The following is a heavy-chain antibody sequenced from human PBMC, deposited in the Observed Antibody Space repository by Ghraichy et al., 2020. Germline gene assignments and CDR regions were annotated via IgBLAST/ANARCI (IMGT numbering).Heavy chain of an antibody. CDR1: GYTFTSYG. Sequence: ASVKVSCKASGYTFTSYGISWVRQAPGQGLEWMGWISAYNGDTNYAQKLQGRVTMTTDTSTSTAYMELRSLRSDDTAVYYCARLHESNYDFWSGLSYYYYYYMDVWGKGTTVTVSS. CDR2: ISAYNGDT. CDR3: ARLHESNYDFWSGLSYYYYYYMDV. J-gene: IGHJ6*03. V-gene: IGHV1-18*01. D-gene: IGHD3-3*01.